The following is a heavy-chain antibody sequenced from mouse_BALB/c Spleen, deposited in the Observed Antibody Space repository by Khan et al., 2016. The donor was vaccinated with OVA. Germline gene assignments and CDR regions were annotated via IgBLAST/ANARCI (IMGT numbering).Heavy chain of an antibody. Sequence: QVQLKESGPGLVAPSQSLSITCTVSGFSLTSYGVHWVRQPPGKGLEWLVVIWRDGKQTYNSTLKSRLSICTDNSNSQVFLKMNSIQTDDTAMYYCARKTHMITTVIDYWGQGTSVTVSS. CDR1: GFSLTSYG. CDR3: ARKTHMITTVIDY. J-gene: IGHJ4*01. V-gene: IGHV2-6*02. CDR2: IWRDGKQ. D-gene: IGHD2-4*01.